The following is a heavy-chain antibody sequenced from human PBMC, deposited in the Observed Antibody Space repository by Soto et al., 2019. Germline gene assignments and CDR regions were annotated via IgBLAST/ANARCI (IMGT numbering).Heavy chain of an antibody. CDR2: IYHSGSS. CDR3: ARAYDGDYAAWYYGMDG. V-gene: IGHV4-38-2*01. J-gene: IGHJ6*02. CDR1: CYSISSGYY. Sequence: PSEPLSLTCAVSCYSISSGYYWGWIRQPPGKGLEWIGNIYHSGSSYYNPSLKSRVTISVDTSKNQFSLKLSSVTAADTAVYDCARAYDGDYAAWYYGMDGWGHGNTVTVYS. D-gene: IGHD4-17*01.